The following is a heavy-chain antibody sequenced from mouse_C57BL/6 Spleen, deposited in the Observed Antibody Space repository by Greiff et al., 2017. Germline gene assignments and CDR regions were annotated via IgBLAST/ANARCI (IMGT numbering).Heavy chain of an antibody. CDR3: ARHVYYGRSYEHYFDY. CDR2: ISSGGGST. J-gene: IGHJ2*01. V-gene: IGHV5-6*01. Sequence: EVQRVESGGDLVKPGGSLKLSCAASGFTFSSYGMSWVRQTPDKRLEWVATISSGGGSTYYPASVKGRFTISRDNAKNTLYLQMSSLKSEDTAMDNCARHVYYGRSYEHYFDYWGQGTTLTVSS. D-gene: IGHD1-1*01. CDR1: GFTFSSYG.